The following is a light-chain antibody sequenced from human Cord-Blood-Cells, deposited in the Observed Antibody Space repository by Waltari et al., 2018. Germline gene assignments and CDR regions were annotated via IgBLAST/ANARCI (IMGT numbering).Light chain of an antibody. J-gene: IGLJ2*01. CDR2: YDS. V-gene: IGLV3-21*04. CDR3: QVWDSSSDHVV. CDR1: NIGSKS. Sequence: SYVLTQPPSVSVAPGKTARITCGGNNIGSKSVHWYQQKPGQAPVLVNYYDSDRPSGLPERFSGSNSGNTATLTISRVEAGDEADYYCQVWDSSSDHVVFGGGTKLTVL.